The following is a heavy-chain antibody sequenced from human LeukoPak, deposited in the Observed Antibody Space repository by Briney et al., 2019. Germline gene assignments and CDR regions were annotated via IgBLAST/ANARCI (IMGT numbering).Heavy chain of an antibody. Sequence: PGGSLRLSCAASGFTFSSYSMNWVRQAPGKGLEWVSSISSSSSYIYYADSVKGRFTISRDNAKNSLYLQMNSLRAEDTAVYYCARDQDDILTGWHRQLYYYYMDVWGKGTTVTVSS. CDR3: ARDQDDILTGWHRQLYYYYMDV. CDR1: GFTFSSYS. V-gene: IGHV3-21*01. CDR2: ISSSSSYI. J-gene: IGHJ6*03. D-gene: IGHD3-9*01.